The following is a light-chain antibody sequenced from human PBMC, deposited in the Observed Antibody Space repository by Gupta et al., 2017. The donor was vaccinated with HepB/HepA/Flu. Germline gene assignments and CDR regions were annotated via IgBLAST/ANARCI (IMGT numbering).Light chain of an antibody. V-gene: IGLV2-14*01. CDR3: SSYTSSSTVV. CDR2: NVS. CDR1: SSDLGAYNY. J-gene: IGLJ2*01. Sequence: QSALTQPASVSGSPGQSITISCTGTSSDLGAYNYVSWHQQDPGKAPKLMIYNVSNRPSGVSNRFSGSKSGNTDSLTISGLQAEDEADYYCSSYTSSSTVVFGGGTKLTVL.